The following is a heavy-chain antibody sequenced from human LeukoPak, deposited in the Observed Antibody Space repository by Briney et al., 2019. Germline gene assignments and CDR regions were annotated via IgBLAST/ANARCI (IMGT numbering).Heavy chain of an antibody. D-gene: IGHD6-6*01. J-gene: IGHJ4*02. CDR2: ISGYNGNT. CDR3: ARRTYSSSSSLFDY. V-gene: IGHV1-18*01. Sequence: GASVKVSCKASGYTFTTYGISWVRQAPGQGLEWMGWISGYNGNTNYAQKFQGRITMTTETSTSTAYMELRSLRSDDTAMYYCARRTYSSSSSLFDYWGQGTLVTVSS. CDR1: GYTFTTYG.